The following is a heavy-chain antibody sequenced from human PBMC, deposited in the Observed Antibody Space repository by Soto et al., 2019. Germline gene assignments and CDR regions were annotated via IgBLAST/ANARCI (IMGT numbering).Heavy chain of an antibody. Sequence: EEQLLESGGGLVQPGGSLRLSCTASGFTFSSHAMTWVRQAPGKGLEWVSGLSDSGGSTYYADSVKGRFTISRDNSMNTLYLQMNTLRAEDTAVYYCAKVSSSWYSGFFDFWGQGTLVTVSS. V-gene: IGHV3-23*01. CDR1: GFTFSSHA. CDR3: AKVSSSWYSGFFDF. J-gene: IGHJ4*02. CDR2: LSDSGGST. D-gene: IGHD6-13*01.